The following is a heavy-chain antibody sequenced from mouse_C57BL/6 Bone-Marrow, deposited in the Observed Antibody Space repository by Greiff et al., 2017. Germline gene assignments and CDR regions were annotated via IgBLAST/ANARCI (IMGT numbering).Heavy chain of an antibody. V-gene: IGHV1-22*01. CDR2: INPNNGGT. CDR3: ARYLYYYGSSSGAMDY. Sequence: EVKLMESGPELVKPGASVKMSCKASGYTFTDYNMHWVKQSHGKSLEWIGYINPNNGGTSYNQKFKGKATLTVNKSSSTAYMELRSLTSEDSAVYYCARYLYYYGSSSGAMDYWGRGTSVTVSS. CDR1: GYTFTDYN. D-gene: IGHD1-1*01. J-gene: IGHJ4*01.